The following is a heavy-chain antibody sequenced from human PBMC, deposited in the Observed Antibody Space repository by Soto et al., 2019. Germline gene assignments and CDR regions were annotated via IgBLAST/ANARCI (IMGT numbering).Heavy chain of an antibody. CDR2: IYYSGST. V-gene: IGHV4-31*11. CDR1: GGSVSSSSYH. D-gene: IGHD2-15*01. CDR3: VTVDCSGGTCYTGDWYFDL. Sequence: PSQTLSLTCAVAGGSVSSSSYHWGWVRQPPGKGLEWIGYIYYSGSTYYNPSLKSRVTISVDTSKNQFSLKLSSVTAADTAVYYCVTVDCSGGTCYTGDWYFDLWGRGTLVTVSS. J-gene: IGHJ2*01.